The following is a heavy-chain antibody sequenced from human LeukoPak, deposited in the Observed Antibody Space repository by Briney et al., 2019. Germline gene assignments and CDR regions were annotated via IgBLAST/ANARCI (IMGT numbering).Heavy chain of an antibody. D-gene: IGHD5-18*01. CDR3: ASPGGKRGYRFDY. Sequence: PGGSLRLSCAASGFTFSSYSMNWVRQAPGKGLEWVSSISSSSSYIYYADSVKGRLTISRDNAKNSLYLQMNSLRAEDTAVYYCASPGGKRGYRFDYWGQGTLVTVSS. J-gene: IGHJ4*02. CDR2: ISSSSSYI. CDR1: GFTFSSYS. V-gene: IGHV3-21*01.